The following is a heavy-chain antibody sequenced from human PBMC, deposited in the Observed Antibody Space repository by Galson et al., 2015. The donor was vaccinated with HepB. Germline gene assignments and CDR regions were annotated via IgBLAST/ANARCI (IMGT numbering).Heavy chain of an antibody. V-gene: IGHV1-69*13. J-gene: IGHJ4*02. D-gene: IGHD3-10*01. CDR3: ARDFGAGDTGYGDY. CDR2: IIPIFGIA. CDR1: GGTFSSYA. Sequence: SVKVSCKASGGTFSSYAISWVRQAPGQGLEWMGGIIPIFGIANYAQKFQGRVTITADESTSTAYMELSSLRSEDTAVYYCARDFGAGDTGYGDYWGQGTLVTVSS.